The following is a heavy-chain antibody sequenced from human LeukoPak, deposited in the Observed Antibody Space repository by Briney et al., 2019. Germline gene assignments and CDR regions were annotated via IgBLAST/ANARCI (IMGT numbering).Heavy chain of an antibody. Sequence: PGGSLRLSCAASGFTFSSYAMSWVRQAPGKGLEWVSAISGSGGSTYYADSVKGRFTISRDNSKNTLYLQMNSLRAEDTAVYYCAKGFQASIAVAGGVDYWGQGTLVTVSS. D-gene: IGHD6-19*01. CDR1: GFTFSSYA. CDR3: AKGFQASIAVAGGVDY. J-gene: IGHJ4*02. CDR2: ISGSGGST. V-gene: IGHV3-23*01.